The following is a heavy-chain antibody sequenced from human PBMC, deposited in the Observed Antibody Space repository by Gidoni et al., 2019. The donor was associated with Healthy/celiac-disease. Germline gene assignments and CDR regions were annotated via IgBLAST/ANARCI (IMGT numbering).Heavy chain of an antibody. J-gene: IGHJ3*02. CDR1: GFTFSSYG. V-gene: IGHV3-33*01. CDR2: IWYDGSNK. CDR3: ASDKLLIDYGGNRNAFDI. D-gene: IGHD4-17*01. Sequence: QVQLVESGGGVGQPGRSLRLSCAAAGFTFSSYGRHWVRQAPGKGLEWVAVIWYDGSNKYYADSVKGRFTISRDNSKNTLYLQMNSLRAEDTAVYYCASDKLLIDYGGNRNAFDIWGQGTMVTVSS.